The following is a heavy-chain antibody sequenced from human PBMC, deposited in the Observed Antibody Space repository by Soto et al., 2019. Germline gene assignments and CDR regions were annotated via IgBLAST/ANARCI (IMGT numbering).Heavy chain of an antibody. J-gene: IGHJ4*02. D-gene: IGHD6-19*01. CDR3: ASAGSLEAVAADY. Sequence: QLQLQESGSGLVKPSQTLSLTCAVSGGSISSGGYSWSWIRQPPGMGLEWIGYIYHSGSTYYNPSLKSRVTITVDRSKNQFSLKLSSVGATDTAVYYCASAGSLEAVAADYWGQGTLVTVSS. CDR1: GGSISSGGYS. CDR2: IYHSGST. V-gene: IGHV4-30-2*01.